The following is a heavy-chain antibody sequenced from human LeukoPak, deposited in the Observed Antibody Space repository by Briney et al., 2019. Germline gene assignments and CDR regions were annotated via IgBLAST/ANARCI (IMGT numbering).Heavy chain of an antibody. V-gene: IGHV3-48*01. Sequence: GGSLRLSCAASGFTFSSFGMNWVRQAPGKGLEWISYISTSSLNTIHYADSVKGRFTISRDNAKNSLYLQMNSLRAEDTAVYHCARADYADYWGQGTLVTVSS. J-gene: IGHJ4*02. CDR1: GFTFSSFG. CDR2: ISTSSLNTI. CDR3: ARADYADY. D-gene: IGHD4-17*01.